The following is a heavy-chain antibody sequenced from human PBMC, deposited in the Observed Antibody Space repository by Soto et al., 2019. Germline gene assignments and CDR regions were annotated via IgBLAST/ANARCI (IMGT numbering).Heavy chain of an antibody. CDR1: GGSISSSSYY. Sequence: SETLSVTCTVSGGSISSSSYYWGWIRQPPGKGLEWIGSIYYSGSTYYNPSLKSRVTISVDTSKNQFSLKLSSVTAADTAVYYWASLREDYDSSLGYWGQGTLVTVSS. J-gene: IGHJ4*02. D-gene: IGHD3-22*01. CDR3: ASLREDYDSSLGY. CDR2: IYYSGST. V-gene: IGHV4-39*01.